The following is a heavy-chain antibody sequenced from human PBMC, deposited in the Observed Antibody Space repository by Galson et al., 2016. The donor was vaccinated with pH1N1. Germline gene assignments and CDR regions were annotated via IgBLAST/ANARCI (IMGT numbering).Heavy chain of an antibody. CDR2: IYPGDSDT. CDR3: ARLGIPATIDYHYYMDV. Sequence: QSGAEVKKPGESLKISCKGTGYSFSTYWIAWVRQMPGEGLEWMGIIYPGDSDTRYSPSFQGQVTISADKSISAAYLQWSSLQAPDTAMYFCARLGIPATIDYHYYMDVWGQGTLVTVSS. V-gene: IGHV5-51*01. D-gene: IGHD2-2*01. CDR1: GYSFSTYW. J-gene: IGHJ6*03.